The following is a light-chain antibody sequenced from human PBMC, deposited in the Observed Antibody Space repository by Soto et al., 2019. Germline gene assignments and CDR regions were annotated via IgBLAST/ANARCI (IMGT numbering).Light chain of an antibody. CDR3: QMHNRAPWT. J-gene: IGKJ1*01. Sequence: DIQMTQSPSSLSASVGDRVTITCRASQGISNYLAWYQQKPGQVTKVLIYEASTLHSGVPSRFSGSGSGTDFTLTISSRQLEDVATSYCQMHNRAPWTFGQGTKVEIK. CDR1: QGISNY. V-gene: IGKV1-27*01. CDR2: EAS.